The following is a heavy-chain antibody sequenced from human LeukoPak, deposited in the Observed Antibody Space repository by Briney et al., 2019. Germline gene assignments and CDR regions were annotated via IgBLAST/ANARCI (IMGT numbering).Heavy chain of an antibody. D-gene: IGHD4-17*01. J-gene: IGHJ6*02. Sequence: PSETLSLTCSVSAGSISDFHWGWIRQTPGKGLEWIGHVHSSGSTNYNPSLKSRLTMSVDTSKNQFILKLNSVTAADTAVYYCARDLTTVTKGLDVWGQGTTIIVSS. CDR3: ARDLTTVTKGLDV. CDR2: VHSSGST. CDR1: AGSISDFH. V-gene: IGHV4-59*01.